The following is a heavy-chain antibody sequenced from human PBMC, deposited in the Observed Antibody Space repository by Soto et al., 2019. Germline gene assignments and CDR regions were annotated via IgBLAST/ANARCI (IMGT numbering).Heavy chain of an antibody. J-gene: IGHJ6*02. CDR2: TYYRSKWYN. Sequence: QVHLQQSGPGLVKPSQTLSLTCAISGDSVSSNSAAWNWIRQSPSRGLEWLGRTYYRSKWYNDYAVSVKSRITINPDTSKNQFSLQLNSVTPEDTAVYYCARDRNSSSWYSWYYYYGMDVWGQGTTVTVSS. V-gene: IGHV6-1*01. CDR3: ARDRNSSSWYSWYYYYGMDV. D-gene: IGHD6-13*01. CDR1: GDSVSSNSAA.